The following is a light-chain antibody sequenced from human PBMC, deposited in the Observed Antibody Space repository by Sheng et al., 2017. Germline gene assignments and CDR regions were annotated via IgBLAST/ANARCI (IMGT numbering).Light chain of an antibody. CDR1: QSLSTS. J-gene: IGKJ5*01. V-gene: IGKV3-11*01. CDR3: QQRSNWPS. CDR2: DAS. Sequence: EIVLTQSPATLSLSPGERATLSCRASQSLSTSLAWYQQRPGQAPRLLIYDASKRVTGIPARFSGRGSGTDFTLSISSLEPEDFAVYYCQQRSNWPSFGQGTRLEIK.